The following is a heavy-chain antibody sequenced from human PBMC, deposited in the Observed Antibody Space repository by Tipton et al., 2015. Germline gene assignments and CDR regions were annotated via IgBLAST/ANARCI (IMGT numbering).Heavy chain of an antibody. V-gene: IGHV4-59*01. Sequence: GLVKPSETMSLTCDVSGYSINNDYYWNWIRQPPGKGLVWIGYTYYSGNTKYNPSLKSRVTISVDTSKNQFSLRLSSVTAADTAVYYCARESLNTIFGVVLDYGMDVWGQGTTVTVSS. CDR1: GYSINNDYY. D-gene: IGHD3-3*01. CDR2: TYYSGNT. CDR3: ARESLNTIFGVVLDYGMDV. J-gene: IGHJ6*02.